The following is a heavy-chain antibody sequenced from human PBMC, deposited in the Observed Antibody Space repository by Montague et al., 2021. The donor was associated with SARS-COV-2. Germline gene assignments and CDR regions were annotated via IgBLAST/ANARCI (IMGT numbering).Heavy chain of an antibody. CDR3: ARRSRLKGPVDY. CDR1: GGSFSAYY. Sequence: SETLSLTCAVSGGSFSAYYWDWIRQPPGKGLEWIGEIHHSGITYYNPSLNSRLTISLDTSKNQFSLKLNSVTAADTAVSFCARRSRLKGPVDYWGQGTLVTVSS. J-gene: IGHJ4*02. V-gene: IGHV4-34*01. CDR2: IHHSGIT.